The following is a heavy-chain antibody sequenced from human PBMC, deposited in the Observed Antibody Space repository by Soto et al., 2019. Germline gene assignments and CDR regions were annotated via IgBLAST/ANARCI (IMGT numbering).Heavy chain of an antibody. CDR1: GGTFSSYA. J-gene: IGHJ3*02. Sequence: SVKVSCKASGGTFSSYAISWVRQAPGQGLEWMGGIIPIFGTANYAQKFQGRVTITADESTSTAYMELSSLRSEDTAVYYCARDSTVAGTSGAFDIWGQGTMVTVSS. CDR3: ARDSTVAGTSGAFDI. D-gene: IGHD6-19*01. CDR2: IIPIFGTA. V-gene: IGHV1-69*13.